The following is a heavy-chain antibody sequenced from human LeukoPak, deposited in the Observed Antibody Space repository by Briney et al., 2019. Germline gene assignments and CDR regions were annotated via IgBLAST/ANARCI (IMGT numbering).Heavy chain of an antibody. J-gene: IGHJ4*02. CDR1: GGSFSGYY. D-gene: IGHD2-15*01. CDR3: ARGGSRIVVVVAARKPHFCDN. CDR2: ISHSGST. Sequence: PSETLSLTCAVYGGSFSGYYWSWIRQPPGKGLEWIGEISHSGSTNYNPSLTSRVTISVDTSKNQFSLTLSSVTAADTAVYYCARGGSRIVVVVAARKPHFCDNWGQGTLVTVSS. V-gene: IGHV4-34*01.